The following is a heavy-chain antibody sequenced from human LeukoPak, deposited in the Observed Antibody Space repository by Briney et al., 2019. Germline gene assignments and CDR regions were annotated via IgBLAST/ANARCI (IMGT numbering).Heavy chain of an antibody. CDR2: IYYSGNT. D-gene: IGHD6-19*01. CDR1: GGSISSYY. V-gene: IGHV4-59*01. CDR3: ARAGLRAVAGTFDY. Sequence: SETLSLTCTVSGGSISSYYWSWIRQPPGKGLEWIGYIYYSGNTNYNPSLKSRITISVDTSKNQFSLKLSSVTAADTAVYYYARAGLRAVAGTFDYWGQGTLVTVSA. J-gene: IGHJ4*02.